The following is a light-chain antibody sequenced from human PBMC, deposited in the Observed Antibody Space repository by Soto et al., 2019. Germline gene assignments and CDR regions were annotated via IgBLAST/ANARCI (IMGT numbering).Light chain of an antibody. Sequence: MTQSPATLSVSPGERVTLSCRASQSVSSDLGWYQQKPGQAPRLLIYGASTRATGIPARFSGSGSGTEFTLTISSLQSEDFIVYYCQQYNKWPLTFGGGTKVDIK. CDR3: QQYNKWPLT. CDR2: GAS. V-gene: IGKV3-15*01. J-gene: IGKJ4*01. CDR1: QSVSSD.